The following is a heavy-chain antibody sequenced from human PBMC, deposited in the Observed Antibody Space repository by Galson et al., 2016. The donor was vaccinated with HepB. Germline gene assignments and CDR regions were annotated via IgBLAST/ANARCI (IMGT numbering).Heavy chain of an antibody. D-gene: IGHD2-15*01. CDR1: GYTFANYY. J-gene: IGHJ4*02. Sequence: SCKASGYTFANYYMHWVRQAPGQGLEWMGIIHSSGGSTRYAQKFPGRFTMTRDTPTSTVFMELSSLESEGSAVYYCARDRRYCSGASCYYYFDYWGQGTLVTVSS. CDR2: IHSSGGST. V-gene: IGHV1-46*01. CDR3: ARDRRYCSGASCYYYFDY.